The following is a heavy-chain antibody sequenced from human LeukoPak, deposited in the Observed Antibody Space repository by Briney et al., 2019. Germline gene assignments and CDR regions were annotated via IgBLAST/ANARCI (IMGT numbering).Heavy chain of an antibody. J-gene: IGHJ5*02. Sequence: GESLKISCKGSGYSFTSYWIGWVRQMPGKGLEWMGIIYPGDSDTRYSPSFQGQVTISADKSISTAYLQWSSLKASGTAMYYCAREPSLYCSGGSCYSGGRSFDPWGQGTLVTVSS. D-gene: IGHD2-15*01. CDR2: IYPGDSDT. V-gene: IGHV5-51*01. CDR3: AREPSLYCSGGSCYSGGRSFDP. CDR1: GYSFTSYW.